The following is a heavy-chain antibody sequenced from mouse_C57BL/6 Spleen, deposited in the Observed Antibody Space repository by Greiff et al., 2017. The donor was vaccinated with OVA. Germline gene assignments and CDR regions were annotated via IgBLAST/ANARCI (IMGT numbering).Heavy chain of an antibody. V-gene: IGHV3-6*01. J-gene: IGHJ4*01. CDR3: ARDGPYYAMDF. CDR1: GYSITSGYY. CDR2: ISYDGSN. Sequence: EVQLKESGPGLVKPSQSLSLTCSVTGYSITSGYYWNWIRQFPGNKLEWMGYISYDGSNNYNPSLKNRISITRDTSKNQFFLKLNSVTTEDTATYYCARDGPYYAMDFWGQGTSVTVSS.